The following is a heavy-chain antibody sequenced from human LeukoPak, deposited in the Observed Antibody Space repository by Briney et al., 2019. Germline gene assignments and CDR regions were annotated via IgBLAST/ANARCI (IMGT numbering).Heavy chain of an antibody. CDR1: GFSFSYYG. J-gene: IGHJ6*03. D-gene: IGHD6-19*01. Sequence: PGESLRLSCAASGFSFSYYGFHWVRQAPDKGLEWVAFVRYDGHEKYYAESVKGRFTISRDNAKNTLYLQMNSLRAEDTAVYYCARAVAGYYYYMDVWGKGTTVTVSS. CDR2: VRYDGHEK. CDR3: ARAVAGYYYYMDV. V-gene: IGHV3-30*02.